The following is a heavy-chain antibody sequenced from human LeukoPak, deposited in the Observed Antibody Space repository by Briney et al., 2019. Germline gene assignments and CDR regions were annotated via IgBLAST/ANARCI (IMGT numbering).Heavy chain of an antibody. V-gene: IGHV4-59*08. Sequence: SETLSLTCTVSGGSISSYYWSWIRQPPGKGLEWIGYIYYSGSTNYNPSLKSRVTISVDTSKNQFSLKLSSVTAADTAVYCARMEFGCYYYGMDVWGQGTTVTVSS. D-gene: IGHD3-10*01. CDR2: IYYSGST. CDR1: GGSISSYY. CDR3: ARMEFGCYYYGMDV. J-gene: IGHJ6*02.